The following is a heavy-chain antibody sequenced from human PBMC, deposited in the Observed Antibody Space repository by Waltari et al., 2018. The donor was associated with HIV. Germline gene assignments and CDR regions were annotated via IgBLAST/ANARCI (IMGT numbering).Heavy chain of an antibody. CDR3: VRRSVMGLDL. J-gene: IGHJ6*02. CDR2: ITDGGEIE. CDR1: GALISNHA. D-gene: IGHD3-16*01. Sequence: LVQSGGGVDQAGRSLRLSCAAFGALISNHAMHGVRQFADKRLEWVAVITDGGEIEFVTHSLKGRFVISRDNARDTRYLELKLLKVEDSCVYYCVRRSVMGLDLWGQGTTVIVS. V-gene: IGHV3-30*09.